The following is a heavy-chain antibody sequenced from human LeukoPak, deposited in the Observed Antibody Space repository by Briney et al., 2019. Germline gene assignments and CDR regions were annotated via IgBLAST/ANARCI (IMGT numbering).Heavy chain of an antibody. V-gene: IGHV3-23*01. CDR1: GFTFSSYA. CDR2: FSGSGGST. CDR3: AKDRSSSSSFRFDP. Sequence: GGSLRLSCAASGFTFSSYAMSWVRQAPGKGLEWVSAFSGSGGSTYYADSVKGRFTISRDNSKNTLYLQMNSRRAEDTAVYYCAKDRSSSSSFRFDPSGQGSLVTVYS. J-gene: IGHJ5*02. D-gene: IGHD6-6*01.